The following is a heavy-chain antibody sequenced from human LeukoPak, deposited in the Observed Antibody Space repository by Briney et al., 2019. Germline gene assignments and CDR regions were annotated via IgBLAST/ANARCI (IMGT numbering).Heavy chain of an antibody. CDR3: ARLSGDYSSAY. CDR1: GFTVSSNY. D-gene: IGHD4-17*01. CDR2: IYSGGST. V-gene: IGHV3-53*01. Sequence: GGSLRLSCAASGFTVSSNYMSWVRQAPGKGLEWVSVIYSGGSTYYADSVKGRFTISRDNSKNTLYLQMNSLRAEGTAVYYCARLSGDYSSAYWGQGTLVTVSS. J-gene: IGHJ4*02.